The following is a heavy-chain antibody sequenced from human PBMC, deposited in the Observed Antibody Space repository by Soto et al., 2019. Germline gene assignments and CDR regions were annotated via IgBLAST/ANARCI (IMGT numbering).Heavy chain of an antibody. CDR3: ARLVWSYGTWFDP. J-gene: IGHJ5*02. Sequence: SETLSLTCTVSGGSIGSSSYYWGWIRQPPGKGLEWIGSIYYSGSTYYNPSLKSRVTISVDTSKNQFSLKLSSVTAADTAVYYCARLVWSYGTWFDPWGQGTLVTVSS. CDR2: IYYSGST. D-gene: IGHD5-18*01. V-gene: IGHV4-39*01. CDR1: GGSIGSSSYY.